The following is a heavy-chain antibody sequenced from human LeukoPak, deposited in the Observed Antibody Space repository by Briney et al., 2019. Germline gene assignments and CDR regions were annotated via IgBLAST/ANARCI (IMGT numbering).Heavy chain of an antibody. CDR1: GFTFSSYW. D-gene: IGHD6-19*01. J-gene: IGHJ4*02. V-gene: IGHV3-7*03. CDR2: IKQDGSEK. CDR3: ARETDYGYSSGWYTYYFDY. Sequence: GGSLRLSCAASGFTFSSYWMSWVRQAPGKGLEWVANIKQDGSEKYYVDSVKGRFTISRDNAKNSLYLQMNSLRDEDTAVYYCARETDYGYSSGWYTYYFDYWGQGTLVTVSS.